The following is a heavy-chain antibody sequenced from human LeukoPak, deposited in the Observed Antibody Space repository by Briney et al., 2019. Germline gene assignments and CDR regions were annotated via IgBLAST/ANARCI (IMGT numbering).Heavy chain of an antibody. CDR1: GGSISSGSFY. CDR2: ISCSGST. J-gene: IGHJ4*02. CDR3: ARGKEVITMLRGLKPGYYFDY. V-gene: IGHV4-39*07. D-gene: IGHD3-10*01. Sequence: SETLSLTCTVSGGSISSGSFYWGWVRQPPGKGLEWIGSISCSGSTYYNPSLKSRVTISVYTSKNQFSLKLNSVTAADTAVYYCARGKEVITMLRGLKPGYYFDYWGQGTLVTVSS.